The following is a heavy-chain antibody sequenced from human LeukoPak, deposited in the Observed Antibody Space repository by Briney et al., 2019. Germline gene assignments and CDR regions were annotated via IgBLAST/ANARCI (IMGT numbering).Heavy chain of an antibody. Sequence: GGSLRLSCEASGFTFSSYGMHWVRQAPGKGLEWVAVISYDGSSKDYADSVKGRFTISRDNSKNTLYLQMNSLTVEDTAVYYCAKAADQYYYSYFYYMDGWGKGTTVTASS. D-gene: IGHD2/OR15-2a*01. CDR1: GFTFSSYG. V-gene: IGHV3-30*18. CDR3: AKAADQYYYSYFYYMDG. J-gene: IGHJ6*03. CDR2: ISYDGSSK.